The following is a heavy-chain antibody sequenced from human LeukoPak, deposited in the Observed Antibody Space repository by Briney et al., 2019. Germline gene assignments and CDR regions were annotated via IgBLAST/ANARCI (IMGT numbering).Heavy chain of an antibody. Sequence: PGGSLRLSCEASGFTVSSNYMSWVRQAPGKGLEWVSVIYSGGSTYYADSVKGRFTISRDNSKNTLYLQMNSLRAEDTAVYYCARDIPYDFWSGYYTHWGQGTLVTVSS. CDR1: GFTVSSNY. D-gene: IGHD3-3*01. CDR2: IYSGGST. J-gene: IGHJ4*02. V-gene: IGHV3-66*02. CDR3: ARDIPYDFWSGYYTH.